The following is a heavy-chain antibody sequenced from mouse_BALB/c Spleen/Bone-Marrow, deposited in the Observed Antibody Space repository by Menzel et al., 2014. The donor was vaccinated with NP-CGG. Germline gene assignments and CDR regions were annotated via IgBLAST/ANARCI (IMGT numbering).Heavy chain of an antibody. CDR1: GYTFTEYT. V-gene: IGHV1-18*01. CDR2: INPNSGGT. J-gene: IGHJ2*01. Sequence: EVQLQQSGPELVKPGASVKISCKTSGYTFTEYTMYWVKQSHGKSLEWVGSINPNSGGTNYNQKFKGKATLTVDKSSSTAYMEHRSLTSEDSAVYYCAKAYRCDDEDFDYWGQGTTLTVSS. D-gene: IGHD2-14*01. CDR3: AKAYRCDDEDFDY.